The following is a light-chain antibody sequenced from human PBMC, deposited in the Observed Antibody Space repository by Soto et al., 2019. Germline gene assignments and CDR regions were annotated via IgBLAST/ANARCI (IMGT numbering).Light chain of an antibody. Sequence: SALTQPASVSGSPGQSITISCTGTSSDVGGYNYVSWYQQHPGKAPKLMIYDVSNRPSGVSNRFSGSKSGNTASLTISGLQAEYEADYYCSSYTSSSRVFGGGTKVTVL. J-gene: IGLJ2*01. CDR2: DVS. CDR3: SSYTSSSRV. CDR1: SSDVGGYNY. V-gene: IGLV2-14*01.